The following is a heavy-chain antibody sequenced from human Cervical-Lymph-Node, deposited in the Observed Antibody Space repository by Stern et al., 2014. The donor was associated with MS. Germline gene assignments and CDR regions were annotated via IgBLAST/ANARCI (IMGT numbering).Heavy chain of an antibody. D-gene: IGHD2-21*02. CDR2: ISSSGAGT. CDR3: AKGAVVTAPPVDF. J-gene: IGHJ4*02. CDR1: GFTFSNYA. Sequence: EDQLVESGGYLVHFGGSLRLSCAASGFTFSNYAISWVRQAPGKGLEWVSAISSSGAGTYYADSVRGRFTISRDNSENTAYLRMNSLRAGDTAIYYCAKGAVVTAPPVDFWGQGALVTVSS. V-gene: IGHV3-23*04.